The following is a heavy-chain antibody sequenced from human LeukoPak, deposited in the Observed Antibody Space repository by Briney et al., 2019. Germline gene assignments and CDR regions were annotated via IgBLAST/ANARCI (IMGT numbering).Heavy chain of an antibody. D-gene: IGHD6-19*01. V-gene: IGHV4-30-4*08. Sequence: PSETLSLTCTVSGGSIISSAYYWSWIRRPPGKGLEWIGYIYYSGSTYYNPSLKSRVTISLDTSKNQFSLKLSSVTAADTAVYYCDRTEVSSGSDDYWGQGTLVTVSS. CDR2: IYYSGST. CDR1: GGSIISSAYY. CDR3: DRTEVSSGSDDY. J-gene: IGHJ4*02.